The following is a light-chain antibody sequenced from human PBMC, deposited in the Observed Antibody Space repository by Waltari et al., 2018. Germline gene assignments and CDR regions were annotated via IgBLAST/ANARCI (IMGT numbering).Light chain of an antibody. V-gene: IGKV3-15*01. CDR1: QRVGNN. J-gene: IGKJ2*01. CDR2: GAS. Sequence: IVMRQSPPTLSLFPGERTTLSSRASQRVGNNLPWYQKKPGQAPRLLIYGASTRVNGIPARFSGSGAGTEFILTISSLQSEDFVVYYCQQYNNWPPGYTFGQGTKLEIK. CDR3: QQYNNWPPGYT.